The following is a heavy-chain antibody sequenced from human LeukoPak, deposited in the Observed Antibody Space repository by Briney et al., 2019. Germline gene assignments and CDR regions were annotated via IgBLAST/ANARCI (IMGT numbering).Heavy chain of an antibody. CDR3: ARTPRRFGVVNSDY. D-gene: IGHD3-3*01. V-gene: IGHV1-8*02. Sequence: ASVKVSCKASGYTFTSSDINWVRQATGQGLEWMGWMNPNSANTGYAQKFQGRVTITRNTSMSTAYMELSSLRSEDTAVYYCARTPRRFGVVNSDYWGQGTLVTVSS. J-gene: IGHJ4*02. CDR2: MNPNSANT. CDR1: GYTFTSSD.